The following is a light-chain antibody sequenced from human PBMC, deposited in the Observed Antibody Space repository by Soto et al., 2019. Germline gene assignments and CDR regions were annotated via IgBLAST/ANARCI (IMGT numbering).Light chain of an antibody. V-gene: IGKV2-30*02. CDR3: MQGTTWPWT. Sequence: DVVMTQSPLSLPVTLGQPASISCRSSQSLIHSDGSTYLSWFQQRPGRSPRRLIYEVSDRDSGVPDRFSGSGSGTEFTLKISRVEAEDVGVYYCMQGTTWPWTFGQGTEVEIK. J-gene: IGKJ1*01. CDR2: EVS. CDR1: QSLIHSDGSTY.